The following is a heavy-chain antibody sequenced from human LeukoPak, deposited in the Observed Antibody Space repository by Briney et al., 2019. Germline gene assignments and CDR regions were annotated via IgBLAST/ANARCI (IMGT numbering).Heavy chain of an antibody. CDR2: IYYSGST. CDR1: GGSISSYY. Sequence: SETLSLTCTVSGGSISSYYWSWIRQPPGKGLEWIGYIYYSGSTNYYPSLKSRVTISVDTSKNQFSLKLSSVTAADTAVYYCARLGSSAFDYWGQGTLVTVSS. J-gene: IGHJ4*02. V-gene: IGHV4-59*08. D-gene: IGHD6-13*01. CDR3: ARLGSSAFDY.